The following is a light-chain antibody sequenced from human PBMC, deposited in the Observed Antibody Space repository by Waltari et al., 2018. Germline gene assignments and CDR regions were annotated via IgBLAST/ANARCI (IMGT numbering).Light chain of an antibody. CDR1: QNVNTH. CDR2: AAY. V-gene: IGKV3-15*01. Sequence: EVVMTQSPGTLSVSPGESATLSCRASQNVNTHLDWYQQKPGQAPRLRIYAAYTRATGVPARFSGSGSGTDFTLTISSLQSEDFALYYCQQYNDWPRTFGLGTKVEI. CDR3: QQYNDWPRT. J-gene: IGKJ1*01.